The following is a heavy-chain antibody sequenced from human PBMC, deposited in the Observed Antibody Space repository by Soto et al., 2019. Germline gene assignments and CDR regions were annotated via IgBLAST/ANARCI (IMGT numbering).Heavy chain of an antibody. CDR3: ARDPRSSGFDY. V-gene: IGHV3-33*01. D-gene: IGHD6-19*01. Sequence: PGGSLRLSCAASGFSFSRHGMHWVRQAPGEGLEWVASIWNDGTHDYYADSVKGRFTISRDNPKNTLFLQMNSLRTDDTAVYFCARDPRSSGFDYWGQGTLVTVSS. CDR1: GFSFSRHG. J-gene: IGHJ4*02. CDR2: IWNDGTHD.